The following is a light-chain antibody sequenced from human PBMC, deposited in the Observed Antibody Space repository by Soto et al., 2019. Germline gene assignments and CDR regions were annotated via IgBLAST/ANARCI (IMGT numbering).Light chain of an antibody. CDR2: DVS. V-gene: IGLV2-11*01. Sequence: QSVLTQPRSVSGSPGQSVTISCTGTSSDVGGYNYVSWYQQHPGKAPKLMIYDVSKRPSGVPDRFSGSKSGNTASLTISGLQAEDEVDYYCCSYAGSYTSSVVFGGGTKLTVL. J-gene: IGLJ2*01. CDR3: CSYAGSYTSSVV. CDR1: SSDVGGYNY.